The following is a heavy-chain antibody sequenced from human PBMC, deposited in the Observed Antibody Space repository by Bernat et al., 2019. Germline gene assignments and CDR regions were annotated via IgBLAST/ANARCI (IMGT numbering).Heavy chain of an antibody. J-gene: IGHJ2*01. CDR2: IIPIFGTA. Sequence: QVQLVQSGAEVKKPGSSVKVSCKASGGTFSSYAISWVRQAPGQGLEWMGGIIPIFGTANYAQKFQGRVTITEDESTSTAYMELSSLRSENTAVYYCARVFRNIVVVPAAMAFDLWGRGTLVTVSS. D-gene: IGHD2-2*01. CDR1: GGTFSSYA. V-gene: IGHV1-69*01. CDR3: ARVFRNIVVVPAAMAFDL.